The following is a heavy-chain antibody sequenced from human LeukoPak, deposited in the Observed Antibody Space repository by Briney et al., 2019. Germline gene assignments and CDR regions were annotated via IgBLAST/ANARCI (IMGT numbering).Heavy chain of an antibody. CDR1: GGSISSGSYY. CDR3: ARGYSTDFDY. J-gene: IGHJ4*02. D-gene: IGHD4-23*01. V-gene: IGHV4-61*02. Sequence: SQTLSLTCTVSGGSISSGSYYWSWIRQPAGKGLEWIGRIYTSGSTNYNPSLKSRVTISVDTSKNQFSLKLSSVTAADTAVYYCARGYSTDFDYWGQGTLVTVSS. CDR2: IYTSGST.